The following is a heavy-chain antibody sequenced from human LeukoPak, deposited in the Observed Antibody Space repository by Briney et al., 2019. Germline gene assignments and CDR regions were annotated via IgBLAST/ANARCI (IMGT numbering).Heavy chain of an antibody. CDR2: INPNSGGT. J-gene: IGHJ5*02. CDR1: GYTFSGYY. CDR3: ARDPGSNWFDP. Sequence: ASVKVSCKASGYTFSGYYMHWVRQAPGQGLEWVGWINPNSGGTNYAQKFQGRVTMTRDTSISTAYMELSRLLSGDTAVYYCARDPGSNWFDPWGQGTLVTVSS. V-gene: IGHV1-2*02.